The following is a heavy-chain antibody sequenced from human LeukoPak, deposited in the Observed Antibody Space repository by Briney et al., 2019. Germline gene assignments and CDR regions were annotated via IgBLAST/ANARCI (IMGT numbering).Heavy chain of an antibody. V-gene: IGHV3-30*18. CDR3: AKYGMTTVTYIDY. Sequence: GGSLRLSCAASGFTFSSYGLHWVRQAPGKGLEWVAVISYDGSIKYYADSVKGRFTISRDSSKNALYLQMNSLRAEDTAVYYCAKYGMTTVTYIDYWGQGTLVTVSS. J-gene: IGHJ4*02. D-gene: IGHD4-17*01. CDR2: ISYDGSIK. CDR1: GFTFSSYG.